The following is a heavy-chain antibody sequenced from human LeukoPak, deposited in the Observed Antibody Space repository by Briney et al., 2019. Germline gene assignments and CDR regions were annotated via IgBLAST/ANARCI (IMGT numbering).Heavy chain of an antibody. J-gene: IGHJ3*02. CDR2: INPSGGST. CDR3: AREPNLHYYDSSGYYYVGAFDI. V-gene: IGHV1-46*01. D-gene: IGHD3-22*01. CDR1: GYTFTGYY. Sequence: GASVKVSCKASGYTFTGYYMHWVRQAPGQGLEWMGIINPSGGSTSYAQKFQGRVTMTRDTSTSTVYMELSSLRSEDAAVYYCAREPNLHYYDSSGYYYVGAFDIWGQGTMVTVSS.